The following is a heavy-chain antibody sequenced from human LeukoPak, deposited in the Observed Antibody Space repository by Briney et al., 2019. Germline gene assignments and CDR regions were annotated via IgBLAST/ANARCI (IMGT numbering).Heavy chain of an antibody. Sequence: PSETLSLTCTVSGGSISSYYWSWIRQPAGKGLECIGRIYTSGSTNYNPSLKSRVTMSVDTSKNQFSLKLSSVTAADTAVYYCAREGIVATIAEYYFDYWGQGTLVTVSS. CDR1: GGSISSYY. CDR2: IYTSGST. CDR3: AREGIVATIAEYYFDY. J-gene: IGHJ4*02. V-gene: IGHV4-4*07. D-gene: IGHD5-12*01.